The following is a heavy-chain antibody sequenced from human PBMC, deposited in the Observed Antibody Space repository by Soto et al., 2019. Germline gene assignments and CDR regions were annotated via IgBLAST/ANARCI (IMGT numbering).Heavy chain of an antibody. CDR1: GGSLSSYY. CDR2: ISYSGTT. D-gene: IGHD5-18*01. J-gene: IGHJ4*02. V-gene: IGHV4-59*01. CDR3: AREGYNFGPFDY. Sequence: SETLSLTCTVSGGSLSSYYWSWIRRPPGMGLEWIASISYSGTTNYNSSLRSRVTISIDTYKNQFSLKFNAVTAADTALYYCAREGYNFGPFDYWGQGALVTVSS.